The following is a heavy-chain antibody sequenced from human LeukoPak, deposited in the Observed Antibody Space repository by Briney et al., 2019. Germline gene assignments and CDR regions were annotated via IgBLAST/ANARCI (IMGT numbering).Heavy chain of an antibody. J-gene: IGHJ6*04. CDR2: IYYSGST. Sequence: SETLSLTCTVSGGSISSYYWSWIRRPPGKGLEWIGYIYYSGSTNYNPSLKSRVTISVDTSKNQFSLKLSSVTAADTAVYYCARDMAEAGRQDVWGKGTTVTVSS. CDR1: GGSISSYY. CDR3: ARDMAEAGRQDV. D-gene: IGHD5-24*01. V-gene: IGHV4-59*01.